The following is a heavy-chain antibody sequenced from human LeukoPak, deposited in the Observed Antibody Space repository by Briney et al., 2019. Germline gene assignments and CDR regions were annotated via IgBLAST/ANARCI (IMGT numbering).Heavy chain of an antibody. V-gene: IGHV1-18*01. CDR1: GYTFTSYG. D-gene: IGHD4-11*01. J-gene: IGHJ3*02. CDR2: ISAYNGNT. Sequence: GASVKVSCKASGYTFTSYGISWVRQAPGQGLEWMGWISAYNGNTNYAQKFQGRVTITRNTSISTAYMELSSLRSEDTAVYYCARGRDYSNYGDAFDIWGQGTMVTVSS. CDR3: ARGRDYSNYGDAFDI.